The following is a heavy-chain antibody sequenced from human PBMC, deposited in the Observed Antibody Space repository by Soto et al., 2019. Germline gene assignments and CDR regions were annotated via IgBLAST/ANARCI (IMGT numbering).Heavy chain of an antibody. J-gene: IGHJ3*01. CDR1: GDSVSSGTYF. D-gene: IGHD7-27*01. CDR3: AISRWGYALDV. V-gene: IGHV4-61*01. Sequence: QVQLQESGPRLVKSSETLSLTCTVSGDSVSSGTYFWTWIRQSPGKRLEWVAYISDRGATNYNPALKYRHTVLRNRSHNQCSLRLSSVTAADTAVYFCAISRWGYALDVWGQGTAVSVSS. CDR2: ISDRGAT.